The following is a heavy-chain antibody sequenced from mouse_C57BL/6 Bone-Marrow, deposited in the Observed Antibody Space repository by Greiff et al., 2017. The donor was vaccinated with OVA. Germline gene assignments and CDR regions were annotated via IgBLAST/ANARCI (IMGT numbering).Heavy chain of an antibody. J-gene: IGHJ4*01. CDR3: ARAGYDDAMDY. D-gene: IGHD2-2*01. V-gene: IGHV5-17*01. CDR1: GFTFSDYG. Sequence: EVMLVESGGGLVKPGGSLKLSCAASGFTFSDYGMHWVRQAPEKGLEWVAYISSGSSTIYYADTVKGRFTISRDNAKNTLFLQMTSLRSEDTAMYYCARAGYDDAMDYWGQGTSVTVSS. CDR2: ISSGSSTI.